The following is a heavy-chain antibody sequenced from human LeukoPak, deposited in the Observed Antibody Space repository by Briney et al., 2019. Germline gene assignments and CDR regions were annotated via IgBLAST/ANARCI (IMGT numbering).Heavy chain of an antibody. V-gene: IGHV7-4-1*02. CDR1: GYTFTSYA. CDR2: INTNTGNS. Sequence: SVKVSCKASGYTFTSYAMNWVRQAPGQGLEWMGWINTNTGNSTYPQDFTGRFVFSLDTSVSTAYLQISSLKAEDTAVYYCARRVAAAVYYYYMDVWGKGTTVTVSS. CDR3: ARRVAAAVYYYYMDV. D-gene: IGHD6-13*01. J-gene: IGHJ6*03.